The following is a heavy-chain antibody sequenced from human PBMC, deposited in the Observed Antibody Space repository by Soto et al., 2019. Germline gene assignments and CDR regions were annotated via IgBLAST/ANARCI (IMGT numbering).Heavy chain of an antibody. Sequence: GASVKVSCKASGGTFSSYAISWVRQAPGQGLEWMGGIIPIFGTANCAQKFQGRVTITADESTSTAYMELSSLRSEDTAVYYCAIKSMGSWYNEYYDGMYVWGQGTTVTVSS. CDR1: GGTFSSYA. CDR2: IIPIFGTA. J-gene: IGHJ6*02. V-gene: IGHV1-69*13. CDR3: AIKSMGSWYNEYYDGMYV. D-gene: IGHD6-13*01.